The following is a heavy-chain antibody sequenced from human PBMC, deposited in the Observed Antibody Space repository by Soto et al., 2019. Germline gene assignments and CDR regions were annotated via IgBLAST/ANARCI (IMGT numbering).Heavy chain of an antibody. D-gene: IGHD2-15*01. J-gene: IGHJ5*02. CDR2: IKQDGSEK. CDR1: GFTFSSYW. V-gene: IGHV3-7*01. CDR3: ARVLGYCSGGSCYSWFDP. Sequence: GGSLRLSCAASGFTFSSYWMSWVRQAPGKGLEWVANIKQDGSEKYYVDSVKGRFTISRDNAKNSLYLQMNSLRAEDTALFYFARVLGYCSGGSCYSWFDPWGQGTLVTVSS.